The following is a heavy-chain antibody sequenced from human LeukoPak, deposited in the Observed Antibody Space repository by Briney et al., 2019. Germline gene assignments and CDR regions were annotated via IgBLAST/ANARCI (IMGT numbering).Heavy chain of an antibody. CDR2: IYSGGST. V-gene: IGHV3-66*01. Sequence: GGSLRLSCAASGFTVSSNYMSWVRQAPGKGLEWVSVIYSGGSTYYADSVKGRFTISRDNSKNTLYLQMNSLRAEDTAAYYCARDLSGDYYYYGMDVWGQGTTVTVSS. CDR1: GFTVSSNY. D-gene: IGHD1-26*01. CDR3: ARDLSGDYYYYGMDV. J-gene: IGHJ6*02.